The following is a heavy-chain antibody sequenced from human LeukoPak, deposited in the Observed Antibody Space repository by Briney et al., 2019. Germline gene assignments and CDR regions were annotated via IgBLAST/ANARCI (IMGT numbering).Heavy chain of an antibody. CDR2: ISAYNGNT. CDR3: ARAPADPSSIAAHLDY. CDR1: GYTFTSYG. J-gene: IGHJ4*02. D-gene: IGHD6-6*01. Sequence: GASVKVSCKASGYTFTSYGISWARQAPGQGLEWMGWISAYNGNTNYAQKLQGRVTMTTDTSTSTAYMELRSLRSDDTAVYYCARAPADPSSIAAHLDYWGQGTLVTVSS. V-gene: IGHV1-18*01.